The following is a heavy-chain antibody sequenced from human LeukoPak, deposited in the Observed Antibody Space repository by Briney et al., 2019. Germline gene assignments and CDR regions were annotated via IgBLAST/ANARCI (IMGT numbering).Heavy chain of an antibody. CDR2: IYESGSA. J-gene: IGHJ5*02. D-gene: IGHD3-16*01. V-gene: IGHV4-39*01. CDR3: ARHYGP. CDR1: GGSISSSFNY. Sequence: SETLFLTCTVSGGSISSSFNYWAWIRQPPGKGLEWIGSIYESGSAYYNPSLKSRITMSVDTSENQFSLKLTSVTAADTAVYYCARHYGPWGQGTLVTVSS.